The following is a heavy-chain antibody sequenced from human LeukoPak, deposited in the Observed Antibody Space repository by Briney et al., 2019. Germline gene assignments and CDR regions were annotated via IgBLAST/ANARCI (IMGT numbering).Heavy chain of an antibody. D-gene: IGHD1-26*01. CDR3: ARSTSGSYSPFDY. J-gene: IGHJ4*02. Sequence: SETLSLTCAVYGGSFSGYYWSWIRQPPGKGLEWIGEINHSGSTNYNPSLKSRVTISVDTSKNQFSLKLSSMTAADTAVYYCARSTSGSYSPFDYWGQGTLVTVSS. CDR2: INHSGST. V-gene: IGHV4-34*01. CDR1: GGSFSGYY.